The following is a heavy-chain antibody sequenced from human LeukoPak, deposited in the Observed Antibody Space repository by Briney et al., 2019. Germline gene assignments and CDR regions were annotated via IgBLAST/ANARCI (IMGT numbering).Heavy chain of an antibody. J-gene: IGHJ4*02. V-gene: IGHV3-23*01. CDR3: AKDVVVVVAANYFDY. Sequence: GGSLRLSCAASGFTFSRYAMSWVRQAPGKGLEWVSAISGSGGSTYYADSVKGRFTISRDNSKNTLYLQMNSLRAEDTAVYYCAKDVVVVVAANYFDYWGQGTLVTVSS. CDR2: ISGSGGST. CDR1: GFTFSRYA. D-gene: IGHD2-15*01.